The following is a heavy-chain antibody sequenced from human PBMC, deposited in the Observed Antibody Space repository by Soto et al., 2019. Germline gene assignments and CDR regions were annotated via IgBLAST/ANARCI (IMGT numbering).Heavy chain of an antibody. CDR1: GVSITSGDYY. V-gene: IGHV4-30-4*01. J-gene: IGHJ5*02. Sequence: QVQLQESGPGLAETLSLTCTVSGVSITSGDYYWNWIRQPPGKGLEWIGSIYYGGNTYYNPSLKSRVTIPLDTSTNQFSLKLTSVTAADTAVYYCASFGVASMNWFDPWGQGTLVTVSS. CDR2: IYYGGNT. D-gene: IGHD3-3*01. CDR3: ASFGVASMNWFDP.